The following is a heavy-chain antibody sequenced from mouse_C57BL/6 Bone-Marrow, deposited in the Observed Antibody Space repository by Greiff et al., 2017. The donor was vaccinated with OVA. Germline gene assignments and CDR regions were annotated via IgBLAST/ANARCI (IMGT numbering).Heavy chain of an antibody. D-gene: IGHD2-2*01. Sequence: EVQLQQSGPGLVKPSQSLSLTCSVTGYSITSGYYWNWIRQFPGNKLEWMGYISYDGSNNYNPSLKNRISITRDTSKNQFFLKLNSVTTEDTATYYCAKGDYGYDWFAYWGQGTLVTVSA. V-gene: IGHV3-6*01. CDR1: GYSITSGYY. CDR2: ISYDGSN. J-gene: IGHJ3*01. CDR3: AKGDYGYDWFAY.